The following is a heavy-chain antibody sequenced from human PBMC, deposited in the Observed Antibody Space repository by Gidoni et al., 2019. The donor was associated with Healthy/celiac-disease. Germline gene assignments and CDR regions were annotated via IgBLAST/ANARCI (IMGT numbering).Heavy chain of an antibody. J-gene: IGHJ6*02. D-gene: IGHD6-6*01. Sequence: QVQLVHSGSEVKKPWASVKVSFKASGYTFTIYDINWVRQDTGQGLEWMGWMNPNSGNTGYAQKFQGRVTMTRNTSIRTAYMELSSLRSEDTAVYYCARGERAARPTYYYYGMDVWGQGTTVTVSS. CDR2: MNPNSGNT. CDR1: GYTFTIYD. V-gene: IGHV1-8*01. CDR3: ARGERAARPTYYYYGMDV.